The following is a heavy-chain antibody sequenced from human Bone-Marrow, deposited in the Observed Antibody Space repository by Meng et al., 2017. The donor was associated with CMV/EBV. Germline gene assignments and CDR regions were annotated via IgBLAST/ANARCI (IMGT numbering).Heavy chain of an antibody. D-gene: IGHD2/OR15-2a*01. CDR1: GFTFSSYA. V-gene: IGHV3-23*03. CDR2: IYSGGSST. J-gene: IGHJ3*02. Sequence: GESLKISCAASGFTFSSYAMSWVRQAPGKGLEWVSVIYSGGSSTYYADSVKGRFTISRDNSKNTLYLQMNSLRAEDTAVYYCAKVASYAHAYDIWGERTIVAAS. CDR3: AKVASYAHAYDI.